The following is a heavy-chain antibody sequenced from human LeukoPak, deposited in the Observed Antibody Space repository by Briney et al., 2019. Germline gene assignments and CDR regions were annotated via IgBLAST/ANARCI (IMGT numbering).Heavy chain of an antibody. CDR3: ARGPGYSSRWYNY. J-gene: IGHJ4*02. V-gene: IGHV1-2*02. CDR1: GYTFTGYY. D-gene: IGHD6-13*01. CDR2: INPNSGGT. Sequence: ASVTVSCMASGYTFTGYYMLWVRQAPGQGLEWMGWINPNSGGTNYAQKFQGRVNMTRDTSISTAYMELSRLRSDDTAVYYCARGPGYSSRWYNYWGQGGLVTVSS.